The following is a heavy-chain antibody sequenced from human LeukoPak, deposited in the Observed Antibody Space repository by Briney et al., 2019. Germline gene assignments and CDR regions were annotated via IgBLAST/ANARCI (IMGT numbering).Heavy chain of an antibody. V-gene: IGHV3-23*01. J-gene: IGHJ6*03. CDR2: ISSSGGST. CDR3: AKGYCSSTSCSHYYYYYYMDV. CDR1: GFTFSSYA. Sequence: GSLRLSCAASGFTFSSYAMSWVRQAPGKGLEWVSAISSSGGSTYYADSVKGRFTISRDNSKNTLYLQMNSLRAEDTAVYYCAKGYCSSTSCSHYYYYYYMDVWGKGTTVTVSS. D-gene: IGHD2-2*01.